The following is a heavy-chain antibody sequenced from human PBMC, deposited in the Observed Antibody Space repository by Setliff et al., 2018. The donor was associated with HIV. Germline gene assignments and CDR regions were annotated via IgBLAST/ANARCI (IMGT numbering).Heavy chain of an antibody. CDR3: ARDGPSYGSRSYGRHFDY. CDR1: GFTFSSFA. D-gene: IGHD6-13*01. J-gene: IGHJ4*02. CDR2: ISYDVSNN. V-gene: IGHV3-30-3*01. Sequence: PAGSLRLSCAASGFTFSSFAMHWVRQAPGKGLEWVAVISYDVSNNFFADSVKGRFTISRDNSKDTLYLQMNSLRADDTAVYYCARDGPSYGSRSYGRHFDYWGQGTLVTVSS.